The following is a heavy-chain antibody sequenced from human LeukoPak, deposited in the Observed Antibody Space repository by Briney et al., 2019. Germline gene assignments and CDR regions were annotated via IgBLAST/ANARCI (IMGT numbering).Heavy chain of an antibody. J-gene: IGHJ4*02. D-gene: IGHD5-18*01. CDR1: GYTFTSYA. V-gene: IGHV1-69*13. CDR3: ARDVGGYSYGFDY. CDR2: IIPIFGTA. Sequence: SVKVSCKASGYTFTSYAISWVRQAPGQGLEWMGGIIPIFGTANYAQKFRGRVTITADESTSTAYMELSSLRSEDTAVYYCARDVGGYSYGFDYWGQGTLVTVSS.